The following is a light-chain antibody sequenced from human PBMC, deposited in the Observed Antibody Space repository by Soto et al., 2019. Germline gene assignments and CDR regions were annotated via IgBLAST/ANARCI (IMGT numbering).Light chain of an antibody. V-gene: IGKV1-16*01. CDR2: SAS. Sequence: DIQMTQSPSSLSASVGDRVTITCRASQGISTYLGWYQQKPGKVPKSLIYSASSLQSGVPSRFSASLSGTAFTLTISDMHPDDFATYYCQQYYRYPWMFGQGTKVEIK. CDR3: QQYYRYPWM. CDR1: QGISTY. J-gene: IGKJ1*01.